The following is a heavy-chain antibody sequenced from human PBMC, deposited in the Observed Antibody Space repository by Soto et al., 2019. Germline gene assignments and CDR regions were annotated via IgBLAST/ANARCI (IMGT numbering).Heavy chain of an antibody. D-gene: IGHD2-2*02. CDR1: GGTFSSYT. J-gene: IGHJ6*03. CDR2: IIPILGIA. V-gene: IGHV1-69*04. Sequence: GASVKVSCKASGGTFSSYTISWVRQAPGQGLEWMGRIIPILGIANYAQKFQGRVTITADKSTSTAYMELSSLRSEDTAVYYCARDLWNGPSPYQLLYNYYYYMDVWGKGTTVTVSS. CDR3: ARDLWNGPSPYQLLYNYYYYMDV.